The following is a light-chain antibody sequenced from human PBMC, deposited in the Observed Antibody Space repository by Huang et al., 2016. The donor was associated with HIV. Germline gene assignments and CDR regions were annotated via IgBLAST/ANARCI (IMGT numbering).Light chain of an antibody. CDR3: QQYYNTPYT. J-gene: IGKJ2*01. CDR2: WAS. V-gene: IGKV4-1*01. Sequence: DIVMTQSPDSLAVSLGARATINCKSSQSGLYSSNNKNYLAWYQQKPGQPPKLLIYWASTRESGVPDRFSGSGSGTDFALPISSLQAEDVAVYYCQQYYNTPYTFGQGTKLEIK. CDR1: QSGLYSSNNKNY.